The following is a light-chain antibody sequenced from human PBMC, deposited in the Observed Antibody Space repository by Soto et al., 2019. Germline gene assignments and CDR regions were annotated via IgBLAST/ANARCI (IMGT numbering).Light chain of an antibody. V-gene: IGKV2-28*01. Sequence: IVMTQSPLSLPVTPGEPASISCRSSQSLLHRNGYNHLDWYLQKPGQSPQLLIYLGSNRASGVPDRFSGSGSGTDFTLKISRVEAEDVGVYYCMQALQTRTFGQGTKVDIK. J-gene: IGKJ1*01. CDR1: QSLLHRNGYNH. CDR2: LGS. CDR3: MQALQTRT.